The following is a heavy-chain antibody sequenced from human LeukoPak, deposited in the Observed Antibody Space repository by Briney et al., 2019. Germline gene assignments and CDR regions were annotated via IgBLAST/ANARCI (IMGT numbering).Heavy chain of an antibody. D-gene: IGHD2-21*02. J-gene: IGHJ4*02. CDR2: VDPEDGET. V-gene: IGHV1-69-2*01. CDR1: GYTFTDYY. Sequence: ASVKISCKASGYTFTDYYMHWVQQAPGKGLEWMGRVDPEDGETIYAEKFQGRVTITADTSTDTAYMELSRLRSEDTAVYYCATGVYCGGDCYPYYFDYWGQGTLVTVSS. CDR3: ATGVYCGGDCYPYYFDY.